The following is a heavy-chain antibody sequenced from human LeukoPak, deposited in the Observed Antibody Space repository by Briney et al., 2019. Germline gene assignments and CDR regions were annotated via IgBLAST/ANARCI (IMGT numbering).Heavy chain of an antibody. CDR2: INHSGST. CDR3: ARPRARYRYIDAFDI. V-gene: IGHV4-39*07. J-gene: IGHJ3*02. D-gene: IGHD3-16*02. CDR1: GGSISSSSYY. Sequence: SETLSLTCTVSGGSISSSSYYWGWIRQPAGKGLEWIGEINHSGSTNYNPSLKSRVTISVDTSKNQFSLKLSSVTAADTAVYYCARPRARYRYIDAFDIWGQGTMVTVSS.